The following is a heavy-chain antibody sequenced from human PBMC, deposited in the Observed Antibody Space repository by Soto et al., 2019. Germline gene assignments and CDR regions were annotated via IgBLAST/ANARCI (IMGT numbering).Heavy chain of an antibody. Sequence: QVQLVQSGAEVKKPGASVKVSCKASGYTFTGYYMHWVRQAPGQGLEWMGWINPNSGGTNYAQKFQFWVTITRETSISPAYMELSRLRSDDTAVYYCARGREDSGSYWGGMDVWGQGTTVTVSS. J-gene: IGHJ6*02. CDR3: ARGREDSGSYWGGMDV. CDR1: GYTFTGYY. D-gene: IGHD1-26*01. V-gene: IGHV1-2*04. CDR2: INPNSGGT.